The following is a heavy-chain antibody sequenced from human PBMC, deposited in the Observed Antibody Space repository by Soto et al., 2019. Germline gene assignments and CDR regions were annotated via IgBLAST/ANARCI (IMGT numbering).Heavy chain of an antibody. CDR3: SDPLIPVMITPHGYSQLSFVY. Sequence: PSENLTLTCTVSGVSITDYYWSWIRQAPGKGLESMGYIYYSGVPFYNPSLNSRATISRDTSKNQFFLNLYFVTPAHTAVYSCSDPLIPVMITPHGYSQLSFVYCDQGSLRGASS. J-gene: IGHJ4*02. V-gene: IGHV4-59*12. D-gene: IGHD3-16*01. CDR1: GVSITDYY. CDR2: IYYSGVP.